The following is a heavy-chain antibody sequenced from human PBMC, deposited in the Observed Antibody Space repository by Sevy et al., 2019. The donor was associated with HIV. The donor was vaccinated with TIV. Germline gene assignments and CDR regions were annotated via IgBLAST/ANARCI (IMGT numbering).Heavy chain of an antibody. J-gene: IGHJ4*02. D-gene: IGHD5-18*01. Sequence: SKTLSLTCTVSGGSISSYYWSWIRQPPGKGLEWIGYIYYSGSTNYNPSLKSRVTISVDTSKNQFSLKLSSVSAADTAVYYCARGGDTAMPNPLDYWGQGTLVTVSS. CDR3: ARGGDTAMPNPLDY. V-gene: IGHV4-59*01. CDR2: IYYSGST. CDR1: GGSISSYY.